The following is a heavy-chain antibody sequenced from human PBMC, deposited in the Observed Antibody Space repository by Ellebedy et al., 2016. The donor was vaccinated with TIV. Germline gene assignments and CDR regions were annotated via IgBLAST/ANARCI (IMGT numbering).Heavy chain of an antibody. Sequence: GESLKISCTASGFTFDSYGFHWVRQAPGKGLEWVAFISYDGSETSHVDSVKGRFTISSDRYKNAVYLQMNNLRAEDTAIYYCARVYMSYFFDYWGQGTLVTVSS. J-gene: IGHJ4*02. V-gene: IGHV3-33*05. CDR2: ISYDGSET. CDR1: GFTFDSYG. D-gene: IGHD3-10*01. CDR3: ARVYMSYFFDY.